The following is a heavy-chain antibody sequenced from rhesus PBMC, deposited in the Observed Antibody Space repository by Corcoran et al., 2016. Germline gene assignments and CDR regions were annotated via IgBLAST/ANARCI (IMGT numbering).Heavy chain of an antibody. V-gene: IGHV2-174*01. D-gene: IGHD7-45*01. J-gene: IGHJ4*01. Sequence: QVTLKESGPALVKPTQTLTLTCTFSGFSLPTSGMCVGWVPHPPGKALEWLAFIYWDDDKRYSTSLKTRVTISKDTSKNQVVRTMTNMDPVDTATYYGTRRPTWGFEFDFWGQGVLVTVSS. CDR1: GFSLPTSGMC. CDR2: IYWDDDK. CDR3: TRRPTWGFEFDF.